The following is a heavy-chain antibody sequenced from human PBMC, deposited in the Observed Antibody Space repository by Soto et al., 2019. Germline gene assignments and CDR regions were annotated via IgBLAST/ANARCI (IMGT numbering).Heavy chain of an antibody. V-gene: IGHV4-34*01. J-gene: IGHJ4*02. D-gene: IGHD3-16*02. CDR2: INHSGTT. CDR3: ARTQFGGVIVVYYFDY. Sequence: QVQLQQWGAGLLKPSETLSLTCAVYGGSFSGYYWSWIRQPPGKGLEWIGEINHSGTTNNNPPLKSRVTISVDTSKNQFSLKLSSVTAADTAVYYCARTQFGGVIVVYYFDYWGQGTLVTVSS. CDR1: GGSFSGYY.